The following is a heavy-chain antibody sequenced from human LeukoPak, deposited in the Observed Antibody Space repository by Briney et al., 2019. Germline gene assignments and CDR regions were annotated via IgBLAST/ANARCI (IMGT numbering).Heavy chain of an antibody. CDR3: ARGDCSGGSCYLFDY. Sequence: SETLSLTCTVSGGSISSGGYYWSWIRQPPGKGLEWIGSIYYSGSTYYNPSLKSRVTISVDTSKNQFSLKLSSVTAADTAVYYCARGDCSGGSCYLFDYWGQGALVTVSS. V-gene: IGHV4-39*01. J-gene: IGHJ4*02. D-gene: IGHD2-15*01. CDR2: IYYSGST. CDR1: GGSISSGGYY.